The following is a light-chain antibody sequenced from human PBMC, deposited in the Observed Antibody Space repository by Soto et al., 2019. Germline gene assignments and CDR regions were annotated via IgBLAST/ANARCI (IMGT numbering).Light chain of an antibody. Sequence: DIQMTQSPSSLSASLGHRATITCRASQSISSYLNWYQQKPGKAPKLLIYAASSLQSGVPSRFSGSGSGTDFTLTISSLQPEDFATYYCQQSYSTPRTFGQGTKVDIK. CDR1: QSISSY. J-gene: IGKJ1*01. CDR2: AAS. V-gene: IGKV1-39*01. CDR3: QQSYSTPRT.